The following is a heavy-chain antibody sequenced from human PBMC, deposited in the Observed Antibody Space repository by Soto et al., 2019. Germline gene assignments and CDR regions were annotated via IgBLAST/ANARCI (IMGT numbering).Heavy chain of an antibody. CDR2: IYFGGDT. CDR3: ARDYYDSNVSYRWFDP. V-gene: IGHV3-66*01. J-gene: IGHJ5*02. CDR1: GFTVSSNF. Sequence: GESLKISCAASGFTVSSNFMSWVRQAPGKGLEWVSVIYFGGDTYYADSVRGRFTISRDNSKNTLYLQMNSLRVEDTAVYYCARDYYDSNVSYRWFDPWGQGTLVTVSS. D-gene: IGHD3-22*01.